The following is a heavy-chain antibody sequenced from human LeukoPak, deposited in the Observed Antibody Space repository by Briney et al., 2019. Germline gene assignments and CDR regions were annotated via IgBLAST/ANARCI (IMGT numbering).Heavy chain of an antibody. CDR2: MRYDGSNR. Sequence: PGGSLRLSCAASGFTFSSYAMHWVRQAPGKGLEWVAFMRYDGSNRNYADSVKGRFTISRDNSKNTLYLQMNSLRAEDTAVYYCAREPFDSSGYYVDYWGQGTLVTVSS. D-gene: IGHD3-22*01. CDR1: GFTFSSYA. J-gene: IGHJ4*02. CDR3: AREPFDSSGYYVDY. V-gene: IGHV3-30*02.